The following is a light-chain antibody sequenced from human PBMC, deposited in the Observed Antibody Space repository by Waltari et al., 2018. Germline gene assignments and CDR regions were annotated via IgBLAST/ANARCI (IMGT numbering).Light chain of an antibody. Sequence: DIQLTQSRSSVSASVLDRGTTTCPASQGITSWLVSYQQKPGKAPKLLIYAASSLQSGVPSRISGSGSGTDFTLTISSLQPEDFATYHCQQANSFPLTFGGGTKVELK. V-gene: IGKV1-12*01. CDR3: QQANSFPLT. J-gene: IGKJ4*01. CDR2: AAS. CDR1: QGITSW.